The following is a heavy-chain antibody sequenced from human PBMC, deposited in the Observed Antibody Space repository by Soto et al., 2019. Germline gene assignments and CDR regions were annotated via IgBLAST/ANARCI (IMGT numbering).Heavy chain of an antibody. CDR3: ARSSSRAFRSLEWVNTLDC. CDR1: GGSISSPSYY. CDR2: MYYSGST. V-gene: IGHV4-39*01. D-gene: IGHD3-3*01. J-gene: IGHJ4*02. Sequence: PSETLSLTCTVSGGSISSPSYYWGWIRQPPGKGLEWIGSMYYSGSTYYNPSLKSRVTMSVDTSKNQVSLKLRSVTAADTAVYYCARSSSRAFRSLEWVNTLDCWGQGTPVTVSS.